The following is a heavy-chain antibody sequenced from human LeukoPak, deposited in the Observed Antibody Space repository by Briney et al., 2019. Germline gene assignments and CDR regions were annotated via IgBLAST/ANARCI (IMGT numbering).Heavy chain of an antibody. D-gene: IGHD3-16*01. CDR1: GFPVSDNY. J-gene: IGHJ4*02. Sequence: GGSLRLSCAASGFPVSDNYMTWVRQAQGKGLEWVSVIYNGGTTKYADSVKGRFIISRDNSRNMLYLQMNSLRVEDTAVYYCARWPTMGGRWGQGTLVTVSS. V-gene: IGHV3-66*01. CDR2: IYNGGTT. CDR3: ARWPTMGGR.